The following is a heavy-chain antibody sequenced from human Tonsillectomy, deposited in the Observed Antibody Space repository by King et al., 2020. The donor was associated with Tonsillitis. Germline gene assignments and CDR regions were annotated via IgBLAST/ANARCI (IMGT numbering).Heavy chain of an antibody. Sequence: HVQLQQWGAGLLKPSETLSLTCAVYGGSLSGYYWSWIRQPPGKGLEWIGEINHSGSTNYNPSLKSRVTISVDTSKKQFSLKLSSVTAADTAVYYCSRTYGSGSYYNFSFYFDYWGQGTLVTVSS. CDR1: GGSLSGYY. CDR2: INHSGST. CDR3: SRTYGSGSYYNFSFYFDY. V-gene: IGHV4-34*01. D-gene: IGHD3-10*01. J-gene: IGHJ4*02.